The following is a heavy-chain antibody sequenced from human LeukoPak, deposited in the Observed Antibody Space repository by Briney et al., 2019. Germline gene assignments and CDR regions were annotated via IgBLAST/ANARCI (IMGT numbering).Heavy chain of an antibody. D-gene: IGHD3-22*01. J-gene: IGHJ4*02. Sequence: PGGSLRLSCAASGFTFSDYYMSWIRQAPGKGLEWVSYISSSGSTIYYADSVKGRFTISRDNAKKSLYLQMNSLRAEDTAAYYCARGKYDSSGYPLLGFDYWGQGTLVTVSS. CDR3: ARGKYDSSGYPLLGFDY. CDR1: GFTFSDYY. CDR2: ISSSGSTI. V-gene: IGHV3-11*04.